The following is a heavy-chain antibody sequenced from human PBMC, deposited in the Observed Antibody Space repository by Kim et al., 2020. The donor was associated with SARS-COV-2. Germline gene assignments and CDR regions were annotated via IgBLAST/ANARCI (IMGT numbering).Heavy chain of an antibody. Sequence: GGSLRLSCAASGFTFSSYSMNWVRQAPGKGLEWVSSISSSSSYIYYADSVKGRFTISRDNAKNSLYLQMNSLRAEDTAVYYCARDRITIFGVVILPDYYYGMDVWGQGTTVTVSS. CDR2: ISSSSSYI. J-gene: IGHJ6*02. CDR3: ARDRITIFGVVILPDYYYGMDV. D-gene: IGHD3-3*01. CDR1: GFTFSSYS. V-gene: IGHV3-21*01.